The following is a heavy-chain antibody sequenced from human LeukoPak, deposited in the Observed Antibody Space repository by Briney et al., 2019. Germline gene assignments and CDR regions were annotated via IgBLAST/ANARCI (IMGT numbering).Heavy chain of an antibody. J-gene: IGHJ4*02. CDR1: GFTFSSYA. D-gene: IGHD7-27*01. CDR3: ARDHKDWGVFDY. CDR2: ISYDGSNK. V-gene: IGHV3-30-3*01. Sequence: GSLRLSCAASGFTFSSYAMHWVRQAPGKGLEWVAVISYDGSNKYYADSVKGRFTISRDNAKNSLFLQMNSLRAEDTALYYCARDHKDWGVFDYWAQGTLVTVSS.